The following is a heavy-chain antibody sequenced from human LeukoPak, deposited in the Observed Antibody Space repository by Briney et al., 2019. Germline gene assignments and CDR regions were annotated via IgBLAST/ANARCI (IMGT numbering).Heavy chain of an antibody. D-gene: IGHD3-9*01. CDR1: GFTFSSYG. CDR2: IRYDGSNK. CDR3: AKDILTGYSHWFDP. J-gene: IGHJ5*02. V-gene: IGHV3-30*02. Sequence: GGSLRLSCAASGFTFSSYGMHWVRQAPGKGLEWVAFIRYDGSNKYYADSVKGRFTISRDNSKNTLYLQMNSLRAEDTAVYYCAKDILTGYSHWFDPWGQGTLVTVSS.